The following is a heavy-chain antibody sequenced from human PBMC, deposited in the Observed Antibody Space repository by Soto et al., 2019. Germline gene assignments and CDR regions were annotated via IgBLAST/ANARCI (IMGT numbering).Heavy chain of an antibody. Sequence: ASVKVSCKASGYTFTRYGFSWVRQAPGQGLEWMAWTSADNGDTNFAPTPQGRVTLTTDTSTGTAYMELRSLRSDDTAVYYCARDERGTCTSSTCYYFDFWGQGTLVTVSS. J-gene: IGHJ4*02. CDR3: ARDERGTCTSSTCYYFDF. CDR1: GYTFTRYG. CDR2: TSADNGDT. V-gene: IGHV1-18*04. D-gene: IGHD2-2*01.